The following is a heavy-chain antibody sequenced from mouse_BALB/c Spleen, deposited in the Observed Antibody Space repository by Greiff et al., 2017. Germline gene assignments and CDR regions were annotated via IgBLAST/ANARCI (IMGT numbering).Heavy chain of an antibody. CDR1: GFTFSSFG. D-gene: IGHD2-4*01. CDR3: AREDYDDAMDY. Sequence: DVKLQESGGGLVQPGGSRKLSCAASGFTFSSFGMHWVRQAPEKGLEWVAYISSGSSTIYYADTVKGRFTISRDNPKNTLFLQMTSLRSEDTAMYYCAREDYDDAMDYWGQGTSVTVSS. CDR2: ISSGSSTI. V-gene: IGHV5-17*02. J-gene: IGHJ4*01.